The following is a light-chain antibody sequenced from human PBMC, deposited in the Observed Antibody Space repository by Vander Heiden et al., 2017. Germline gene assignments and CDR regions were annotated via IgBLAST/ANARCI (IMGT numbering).Light chain of an antibody. J-gene: IGKJ4*01. CDR3: QQRRNWPLT. CDR1: QSVSRY. V-gene: IGKV3-11*01. Sequence: EIVLTQSPATLSLSPGERATLSCRASQSVSRYLAWYQQKPGQAPRFLIYDASNRATGIPARFSGSGSGTDFTLTISNLEPEDFAVYYCQQRRNWPLTFGGGTKVEIK. CDR2: DAS.